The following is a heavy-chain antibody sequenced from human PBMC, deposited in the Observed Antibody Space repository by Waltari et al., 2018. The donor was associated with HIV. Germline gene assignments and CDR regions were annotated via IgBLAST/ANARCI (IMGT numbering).Heavy chain of an antibody. Sequence: QGQLVEAGGGAVQSAKSIIFSVASRGFPFRGYAFSGVRPAPGMRLEWLGMMSYDGKNSYYADSVKGRFTFSRDNLNSTLYLQTNSLRPEDTALYYCARYFAPTVPTVDNTESSPAYWGRVTQVIVAS. CDR1: GFPFRGYA. V-gene: IGHV3-30*07. D-gene: IGHD3-22*01. CDR2: MSYDGKNS. CDR3: ARYFAPTVPTVDNTESSPAY. J-gene: IGHJ4*02.